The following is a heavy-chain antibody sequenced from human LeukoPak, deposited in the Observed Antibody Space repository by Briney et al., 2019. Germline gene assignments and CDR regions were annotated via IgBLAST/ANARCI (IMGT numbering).Heavy chain of an antibody. CDR2: ISSSSSYI. Sequence: GGSLRLSCAASGFTFSSYSMNWVRQAPGKGLEWVSSISSSSSYIYYADSVKGRFTISRDNAKNSLYLQMNSLRAEDTAVYYCARVKTAVAGKPGDYWGQGTLVTVSS. V-gene: IGHV3-21*04. CDR1: GFTFSSYS. D-gene: IGHD6-19*01. J-gene: IGHJ4*02. CDR3: ARVKTAVAGKPGDY.